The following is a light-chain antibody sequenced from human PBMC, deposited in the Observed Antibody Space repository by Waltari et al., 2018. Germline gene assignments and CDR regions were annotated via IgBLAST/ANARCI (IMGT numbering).Light chain of an antibody. CDR2: KAS. J-gene: IGKJ1*01. CDR3: HQYNAYPWT. CDR1: HTISNC. V-gene: IGKV1-5*03. Sequence: DVQVTKSPSAMSASVGGRVTITCRASHTISNCLAWYQHNPAQAPTLLIYKASSLQGPVPSRFSGSGSGAEFTLTISSLQPDDFATYYCHQYNAYPWTFGQGTKVEIK.